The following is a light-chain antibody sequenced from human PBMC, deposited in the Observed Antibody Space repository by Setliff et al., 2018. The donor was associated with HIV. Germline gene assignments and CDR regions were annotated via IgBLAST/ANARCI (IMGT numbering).Light chain of an antibody. V-gene: IGLV1-51*01. CDR3: ATWDSSLSAVV. CDR1: SSNIGAGFD. CDR2: DND. Sequence: RVSISCSGSSSNIGAGFDVHWYQQLPGTAPKLFIYDNDKRPSGIPDRFSGSKSGTSATLGITGLQTGDEADYHCATWDSSLSAVVFGGGTKVTVL. J-gene: IGLJ2*01.